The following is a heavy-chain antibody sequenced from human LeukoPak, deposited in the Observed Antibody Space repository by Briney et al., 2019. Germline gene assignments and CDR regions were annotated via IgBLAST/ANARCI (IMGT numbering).Heavy chain of an antibody. D-gene: IGHD3-3*01. J-gene: IGHJ5*02. CDR1: GGSISSYY. Sequence: KPSETLSLTCTVSGGSISSYYWSWIRQPPGKGLEWIGYIYYSGSTNYNPSLKSRVTISVDTSKNQFSPKLSSVTAADTAVYYCARDYDFWSGSFDPWGQGTLVTVSS. CDR3: ARDYDFWSGSFDP. CDR2: IYYSGST. V-gene: IGHV4-59*12.